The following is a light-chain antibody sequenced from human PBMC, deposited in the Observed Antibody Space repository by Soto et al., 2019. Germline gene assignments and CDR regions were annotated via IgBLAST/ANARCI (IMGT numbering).Light chain of an antibody. J-gene: IGLJ2*01. CDR2: SND. CDR3: AAWDDSLYGVV. V-gene: IGLV1-44*01. Sequence: QSVLTQPPSASAPPGQRVTISCSGSSSNIGSKTVNWYQQLPGTAPKPLIFSNDQRPSGVPDRFSGSKSGTSAFLAISGLQSADEANYYWAAWDDSLYGVVFGGGTKVTVL. CDR1: SSNIGSKT.